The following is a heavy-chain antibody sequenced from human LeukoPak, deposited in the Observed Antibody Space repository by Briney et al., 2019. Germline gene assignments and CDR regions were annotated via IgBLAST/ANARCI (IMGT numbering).Heavy chain of an antibody. J-gene: IGHJ4*02. CDR1: GFTFSSYG. CDR3: ARDGSSGWYWVDY. Sequence: PGGSLRLSCAAPGFTFSSYGMHWVPQAPGKGLEWVAVIWYDGSNKYYADSVKGRFTISRDNSKNTLYLQMNSLRAEDTAVYYCARDGSSGWYWVDYWGQGTLVTVSS. CDR2: IWYDGSNK. V-gene: IGHV3-33*01. D-gene: IGHD6-19*01.